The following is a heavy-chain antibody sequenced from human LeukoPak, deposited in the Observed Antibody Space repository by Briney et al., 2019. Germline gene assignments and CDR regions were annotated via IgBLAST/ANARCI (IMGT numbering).Heavy chain of an antibody. D-gene: IGHD1-1*01. Sequence: GGSLRLSCAGAGSTFSSYGMSWVSQAPGKGLEWVSALSGSGGSTYYADSVKGRFTISRDNSKNTLYLQMNSLRAEDTAVYYCAKGEGATGTTGFDYWGQGTLVTVSS. CDR1: GSTFSSYG. CDR3: AKGEGATGTTGFDY. V-gene: IGHV3-23*01. J-gene: IGHJ4*02. CDR2: LSGSGGST.